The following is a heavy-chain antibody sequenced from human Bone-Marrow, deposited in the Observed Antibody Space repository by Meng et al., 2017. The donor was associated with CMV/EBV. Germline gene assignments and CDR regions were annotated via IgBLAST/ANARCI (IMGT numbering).Heavy chain of an antibody. J-gene: IGHJ2*01. CDR3: EREKRFVEWSYWYFDL. CDR1: GWSFSAYY. D-gene: IGHD3-3*01. CDR2: INHSGST. Sequence: SETLSLTCAVYGWSFSAYYWSWIRQPPGKGLEWVGEINHSGSTNYKTSLKSRVTISVDTSKNQFTLKLNSVTAADTAVYYCEREKRFVEWSYWYFDLWGRGPLVTVSS. V-gene: IGHV4-34*01.